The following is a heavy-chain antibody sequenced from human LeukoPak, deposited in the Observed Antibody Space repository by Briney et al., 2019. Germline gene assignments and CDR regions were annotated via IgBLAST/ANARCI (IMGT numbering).Heavy chain of an antibody. CDR1: GYTFTSYD. Sequence: ASVKVSRKASGYTFTSYDINWVRQATGQGLEWMGWMNPNSGNTGYAQKFQGRVTMTRNTSISTAYMELSSLRSEDTAVYYCARGRYNCGGDCYSFWGQGTLVTVSS. V-gene: IGHV1-8*01. J-gene: IGHJ4*02. CDR2: MNPNSGNT. D-gene: IGHD2-21*01. CDR3: ARGRYNCGGDCYSF.